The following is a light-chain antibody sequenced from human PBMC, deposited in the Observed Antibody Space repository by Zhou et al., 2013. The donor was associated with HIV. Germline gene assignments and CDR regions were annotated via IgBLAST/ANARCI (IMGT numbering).Light chain of an antibody. Sequence: EIVMTQSPATLSVSPGERATLSCRASQSVSSDLAWYQQKPGQAPRLLIYGTSTRATGIPARFSGSGSGTEFTLTISSLQSEDFAVYYCLQYYNWPPSWTFGQGTKVEIK. J-gene: IGKJ1*01. CDR3: LQYYNWPPSWT. CDR2: GTS. V-gene: IGKV3-15*01. CDR1: QSVSSD.